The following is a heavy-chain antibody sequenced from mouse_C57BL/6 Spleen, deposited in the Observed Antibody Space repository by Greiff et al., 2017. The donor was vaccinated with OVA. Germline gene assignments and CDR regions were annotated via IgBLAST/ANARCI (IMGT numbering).Heavy chain of an antibody. CDR3: ARFYYGSSGYFDV. CDR2: IRNKANGYTT. J-gene: IGHJ1*03. Sequence: EVKLVESGGGLVQPGGSLSLSCAASGFTFTDYYMSWVRQPPGKALEWLGFIRNKANGYTTEYSASVKGRFTISRDNSQSILYLQMNALRAEDSATYYCARFYYGSSGYFDVWGTGTTVTVAS. D-gene: IGHD1-1*01. CDR1: GFTFTDYY. V-gene: IGHV7-3*01.